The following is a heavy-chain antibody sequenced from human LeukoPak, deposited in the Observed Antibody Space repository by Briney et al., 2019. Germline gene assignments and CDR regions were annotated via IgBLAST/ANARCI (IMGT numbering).Heavy chain of an antibody. CDR3: ASDLVVGAATPSFDY. V-gene: IGHV1-2*02. J-gene: IGHJ4*02. D-gene: IGHD2-15*01. CDR1: GCTFTDYY. Sequence: ASVKVSCKASGCTFTDYYIHWVRQAPGQGLEWMGWINPNSGDTNYAQKFQGRVTMTRDTSISTAYMELSRLRSDDTAVYYCASDLVVGAATPSFDYWGQGTLVTVSS. CDR2: INPNSGDT.